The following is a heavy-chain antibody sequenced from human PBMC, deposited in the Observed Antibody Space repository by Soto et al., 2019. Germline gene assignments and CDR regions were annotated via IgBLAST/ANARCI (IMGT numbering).Heavy chain of an antibody. D-gene: IGHD2-2*01. J-gene: IGHJ6*02. CDR2: ISYDGSNK. V-gene: IGHV3-30*18. CDR1: GFTFSSYG. CDR3: ANAGVPAATGLWAYYYYGMDV. Sequence: GGSLRLSCAASGFTFSSYGMHWVRQAPGKGLEWVAVISYDGSNKYYADSVKGRFTISRDNSKNTLYLQMNSLRAEDTAVYYCANAGVPAATGLWAYYYYGMDVWGQGTTVTVSS.